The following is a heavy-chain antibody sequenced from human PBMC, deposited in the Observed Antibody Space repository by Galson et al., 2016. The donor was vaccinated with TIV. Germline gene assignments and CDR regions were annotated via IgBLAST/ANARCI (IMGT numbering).Heavy chain of an antibody. CDR3: ARASSSWLITVHLDY. D-gene: IGHD6-13*01. CDR1: GDSVSSNSAA. CDR2: TYYRSKWYN. Sequence: CAISGDSVSSNSAAWNWIRQSPSRGLEWLGRTYYRSKWYNDYAASVESRITINPDTSKNQFSLQLNSVTPEGTAVYYCARASSSWLITVHLDYWGQGTLVTVSS. V-gene: IGHV6-1*01. J-gene: IGHJ4*02.